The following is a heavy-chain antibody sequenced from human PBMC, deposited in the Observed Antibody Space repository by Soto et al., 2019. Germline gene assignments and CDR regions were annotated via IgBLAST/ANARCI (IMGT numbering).Heavy chain of an antibody. CDR3: ARERKFDFWRKGLDG. Sequence: ASVKVSCKASGYTFTSYDINWVRQAPGQGLEWLGWMDPNSGSTGYAQNFQGRVNMTRNISINTAHLELSSLRSEDTAGYYCARERKFDFWRKGLDGWGQGTXXXVSS. J-gene: IGHJ6*02. D-gene: IGHD3-3*01. CDR1: GYTFTSYD. CDR2: MDPNSGST. V-gene: IGHV1-8*01.